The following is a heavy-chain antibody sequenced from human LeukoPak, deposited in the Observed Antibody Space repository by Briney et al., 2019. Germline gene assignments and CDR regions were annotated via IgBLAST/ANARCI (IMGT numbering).Heavy chain of an antibody. CDR1: GYTFTSYD. CDR2: MNPNSGNT. D-gene: IGHD2-2*01. J-gene: IGHJ6*02. CDR3: ARGGLGYCSSTSCYGGSYGMDV. V-gene: IGHV1-8*01. Sequence: GASVKVSCKASGYTFTSYDINWVRQATGQGLEWMGWMNPNSGNTGYAQKFQGRVTMTRNTSISTAYMELSSLRSEDTAVYYCARGGLGYCSSTSCYGGSYGMDVWGQGTTVTVSS.